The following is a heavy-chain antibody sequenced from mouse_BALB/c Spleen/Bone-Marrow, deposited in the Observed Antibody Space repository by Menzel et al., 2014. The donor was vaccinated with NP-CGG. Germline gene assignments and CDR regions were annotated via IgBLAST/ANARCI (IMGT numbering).Heavy chain of an antibody. V-gene: IGHV1-69*02. J-gene: IGHJ2*01. CDR3: TRSYGSSYEYYFDY. CDR1: GYTFTSYW. CDR2: IYPSDSYT. Sequence: QVQLQQSGAELVRPGASVKLSCKASGYTFTSYWINWVKQRPGQGLEWIGNIYPSDSYTNYNQKFKDEATLTVDKSSSTACMQLSSPTSEDSAVYYCTRSYGSSYEYYFDYWGQGTTLTVSS. D-gene: IGHD1-1*01.